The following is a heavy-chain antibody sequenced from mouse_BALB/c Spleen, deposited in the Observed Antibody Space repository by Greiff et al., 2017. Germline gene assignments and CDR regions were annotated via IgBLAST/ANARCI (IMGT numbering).Heavy chain of an antibody. J-gene: IGHJ4*01. V-gene: IGHV1S34*01. CDR2: ISCYNGAT. CDR3: AREGEPRYAMDY. Sequence: LVKTGASVKISCKASGYSFPGYYMHWVKQSHGKSLEWIGYISCYNGATSYNQKFKGKATFTVDTSSSTAYMQFNSLTSEDSAVYYCAREGEPRYAMDYWGQGTSVTVSS. CDR1: GYSFPGYY.